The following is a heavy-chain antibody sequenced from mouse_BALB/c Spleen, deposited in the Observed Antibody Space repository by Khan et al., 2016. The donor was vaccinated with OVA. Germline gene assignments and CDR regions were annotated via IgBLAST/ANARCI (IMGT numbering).Heavy chain of an antibody. V-gene: IGHV2-3*01. D-gene: IGHD1-1*01. CDR3: AKFTPDYYSMDY. Sequence: QVQLKQSGPGLVAPSQSLSITCTVSGFSLNSYGVNWVRQPPGKGLEWLGVIWGDGSTNYHSALKSRLIISKDDSKSQVFLKLNSLQTDDTATYYCAKFTPDYYSMDYWGQGTSVTVSS. CDR2: IWGDGST. J-gene: IGHJ4*01. CDR1: GFSLNSYG.